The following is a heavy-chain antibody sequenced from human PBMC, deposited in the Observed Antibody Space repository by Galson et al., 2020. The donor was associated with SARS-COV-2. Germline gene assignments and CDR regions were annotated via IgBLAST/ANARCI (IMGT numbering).Heavy chain of an antibody. CDR2: ISVYSGNT. CDR3: ARDRVVAAGTPGEY. CDR1: RYTYNSYG. Sequence: ASVKVSCKDSRYTYNSYGVNWVRRAPGQELEWMGWISVYSGNTNYAQKFQGRVSMTADTSTSTAYMELRSLRSDDTAVYYCARDRVVAAGTPGEYWGQGTQVTVYS. D-gene: IGHD2-2*01. V-gene: IGHV1-18*01. J-gene: IGHJ4*02.